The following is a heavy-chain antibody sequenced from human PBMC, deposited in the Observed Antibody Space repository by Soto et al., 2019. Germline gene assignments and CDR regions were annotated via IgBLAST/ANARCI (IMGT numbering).Heavy chain of an antibody. CDR2: ISSSTGYT. V-gene: IGHV3-11*05. CDR1: GFTFSDYY. CDR3: ERGDSTWSY. Sequence: QVQLVESGGALVKPGGSLRLSCAASGFTFSDYYMSWIRQAPGKGLEWGSHISSSTGYTNYADSVKGRFTISRDNAKKSLYLQMNSLRAEDTAVYYCERGDSTWSYWGQGTLVTVSS. J-gene: IGHJ4*02. D-gene: IGHD6-13*01.